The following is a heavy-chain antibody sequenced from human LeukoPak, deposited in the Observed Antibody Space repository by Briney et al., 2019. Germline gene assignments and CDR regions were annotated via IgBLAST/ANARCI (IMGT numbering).Heavy chain of an antibody. CDR2: INSDGSAT. CDR3: ASDSPYYGMDV. CDR1: GFPFSSYW. V-gene: IGHV3-74*01. Sequence: GGSLRLSCAASGFPFSSYWMHWVRQVPGKGLLWVSRINSDGSATIYADSVRGRFTISRDNAKNTLYLQMSGLRAEDTAVYHCASDSPYYGMDVWGQGTMVTVSS. J-gene: IGHJ6*02.